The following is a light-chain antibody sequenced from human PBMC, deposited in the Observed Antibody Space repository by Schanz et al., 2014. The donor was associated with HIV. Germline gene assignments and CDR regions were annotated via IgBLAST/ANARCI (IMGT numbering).Light chain of an antibody. Sequence: QSVLTQPPSVSAAPGQKVTISCSGSDSNIGSNYVAWYQQLPGTAPKLLIHDSRKRPSEIPDRFSGSKSGTSATLGITGLQTGDEADYYCGTWDSSLGAAGVFGTGTKLTVL. V-gene: IGLV1-51*01. CDR2: DSR. CDR1: DSNIGSNY. J-gene: IGLJ1*01. CDR3: GTWDSSLGAAGV.